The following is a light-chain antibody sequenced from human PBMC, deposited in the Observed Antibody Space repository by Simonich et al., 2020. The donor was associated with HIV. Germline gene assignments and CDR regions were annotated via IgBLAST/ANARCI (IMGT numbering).Light chain of an antibody. V-gene: IGLV2-14*03. Sequence: ALTQPAPVSGFPGQSITISSPGTSGDVGGYNKVCWYQQHPGKAPKLMIYVVSKRPSGVSNRFAGSKSGNTASLTISGLQAEDEADYYCSSYTSSSTWVFGGGTKLTVL. J-gene: IGLJ2*01. CDR1: SGDVGGYNK. CDR2: VVS. CDR3: SSYTSSSTWV.